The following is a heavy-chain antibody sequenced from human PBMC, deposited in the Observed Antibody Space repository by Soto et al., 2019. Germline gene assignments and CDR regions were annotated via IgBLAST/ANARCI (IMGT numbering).Heavy chain of an antibody. D-gene: IGHD1-1*01. Sequence: QVQVIQARAEVKKPGASVKVSCKTSGYTITEYDINWLRQAPGQGPEYMGWVSPENKNAGYAPQFRGRVSMPTDTPISTAYLEVTNLTYEDTAVYYCEATTGYWGQGTMVTLSS. CDR3: EATTGY. J-gene: IGHJ4*02. CDR2: VSPENKNA. CDR1: GYTITEYD. V-gene: IGHV1-8*01.